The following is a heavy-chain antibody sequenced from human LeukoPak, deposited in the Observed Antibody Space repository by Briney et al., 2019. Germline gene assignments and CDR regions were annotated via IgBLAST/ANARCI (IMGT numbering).Heavy chain of an antibody. J-gene: IGHJ4*02. Sequence: ASVKVSCKASGYTFTSYGISWVRQAPGQGLEWMGWISAYNGNTNYAQKLQGRVTMTTDTSTSTAYMELRSLRSDDTAVYYCATQFGSTAAAGTTFDYWGQGTLVTVSS. D-gene: IGHD6-13*01. CDR3: ATQFGSTAAAGTTFDY. V-gene: IGHV1-18*01. CDR2: ISAYNGNT. CDR1: GYTFTSYG.